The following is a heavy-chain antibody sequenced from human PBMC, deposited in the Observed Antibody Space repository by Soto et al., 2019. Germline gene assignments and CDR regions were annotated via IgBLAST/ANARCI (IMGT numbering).Heavy chain of an antibody. CDR2: IYHSGST. V-gene: IGHV4-38-2*01. D-gene: IGHD5-18*01. J-gene: IGHJ5*02. Sequence: LSLTCAVSGYSISSGYYWGWIRQPPGKGLEWIGSIYHSGSTYYNPSLKSRVTISVDTSKNQFSLKLSSVTAADTAVYYCARLTGTAMLGWFDPWGQGTLVTVSS. CDR1: GYSISSGYY. CDR3: ARLTGTAMLGWFDP.